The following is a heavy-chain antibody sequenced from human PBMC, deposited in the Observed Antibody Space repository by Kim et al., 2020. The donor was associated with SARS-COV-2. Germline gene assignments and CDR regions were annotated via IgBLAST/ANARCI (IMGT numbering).Heavy chain of an antibody. CDR3: ANAEINSSGWYSSYFDY. V-gene: IGHV5-10-1*01. Sequence: GESLKISCKGSGYSFTSYWISWVRQMPGKGLEWMGRFDPSDSYTNYSPSFQGHVTISADKSISTAYLQWSSLKASDTAMYYCANAEINSSGWYSSYFDYWGQGTPVTVSS. D-gene: IGHD6-19*01. J-gene: IGHJ4*02. CDR1: GYSFTSYW. CDR2: FDPSDSYT.